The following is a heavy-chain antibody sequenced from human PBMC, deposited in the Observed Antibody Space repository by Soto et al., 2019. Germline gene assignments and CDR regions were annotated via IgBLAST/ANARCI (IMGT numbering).Heavy chain of an antibody. V-gene: IGHV4-31*03. J-gene: IGHJ2*01. CDR1: GGSISSGGYY. CDR3: ARDQYGDNWYFDL. CDR2: IYYSGST. D-gene: IGHD4-17*01. Sequence: QVQVQESGPGLVKPSQALSLTCTVSGGSISSGGYYWSWIRQHPGKGLEWIGYIYYSGSTYYNPSLKSRVTISVDTSKNQFSLKLSSVTAADTAVYYCARDQYGDNWYFDLWGRDTLVTVSS.